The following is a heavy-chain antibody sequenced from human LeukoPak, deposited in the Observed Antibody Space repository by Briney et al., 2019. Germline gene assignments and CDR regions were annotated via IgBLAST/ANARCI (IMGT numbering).Heavy chain of an antibody. D-gene: IGHD3-10*01. CDR1: GYTFTSYD. CDR2: MNPNSGNT. V-gene: IGHV1-8*01. CDR3: ARGAGVLWFGESWFDP. J-gene: IGHJ5*02. Sequence: ASVKVSCKASGYTFTSYDINWVRQATGQGLEWMGWMNPNSGNTGYAQKFQGRVTMPRNTSISTAYMELSSLRSEDTAVYYCARGAGVLWFGESWFDPWGQGTLVTVSS.